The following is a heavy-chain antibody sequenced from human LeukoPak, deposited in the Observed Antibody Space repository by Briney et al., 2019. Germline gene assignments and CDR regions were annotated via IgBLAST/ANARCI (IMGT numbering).Heavy chain of an antibody. Sequence: GGSLRLSCAASGFTFSSYWMSWGRQAPGKGLEWVANIKQDGSEKYYVDSVKGRFTISRDNAKNSLYLQMNSLRAEDTAVYYCARDWNYGDKYYFDYWGQGTLVTVSS. CDR3: ARDWNYGDKYYFDY. CDR1: GFTFSSYW. D-gene: IGHD4-17*01. V-gene: IGHV3-7*03. J-gene: IGHJ4*02. CDR2: IKQDGSEK.